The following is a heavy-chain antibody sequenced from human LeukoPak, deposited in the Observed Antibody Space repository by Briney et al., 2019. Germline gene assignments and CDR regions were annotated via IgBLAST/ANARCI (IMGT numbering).Heavy chain of an antibody. CDR1: GFTFSSYA. J-gene: IGHJ4*02. CDR3: ANPDDILTGSI. D-gene: IGHD3-9*01. Sequence: PGGSLRLSCAASGFTFSSYAMSWVRQAPGKGLEWVSAISGSGGSTYYADSVKGRFTISRDNPKNTLYLQMNSLRAEDTAVYYCANPDDILTGSIWGQGTLVTVSS. V-gene: IGHV3-23*01. CDR2: ISGSGGST.